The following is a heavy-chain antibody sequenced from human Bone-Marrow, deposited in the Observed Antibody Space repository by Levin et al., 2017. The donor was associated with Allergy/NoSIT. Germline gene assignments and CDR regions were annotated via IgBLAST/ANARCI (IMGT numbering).Heavy chain of an antibody. J-gene: IGHJ5*01. D-gene: IGHD3-10*01. CDR2: ISDSGENT. CDR1: GFPFSGYG. V-gene: IGHV3-23*01. CDR3: ARDLQFWGVNGGVDS. Sequence: LSLTCAASGFPFSGYGMSWVRQAPGEGPDWVSTISDSGENTHYADSVRGRFIISRDNPRNTLYLQMDRLRAEDTAVYYCARDLQFWGVNGGVDSWGRGTLVTVAS.